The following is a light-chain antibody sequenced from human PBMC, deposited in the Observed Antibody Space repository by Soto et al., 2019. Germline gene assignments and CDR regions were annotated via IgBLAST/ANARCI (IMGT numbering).Light chain of an antibody. V-gene: IGLV1-40*01. Sequence: QSVLTQPPSVSGAPGQRVTMSCTGSSSNIGAGYDVHWYQQLPGTAPKLLIYGNSNRPSGVPDRFSGSKSGTSASLAISGLQAEDEADYYCQSYDSSLSGSNVFGPGTKVTVL. CDR2: GNS. CDR3: QSYDSSLSGSNV. J-gene: IGLJ1*01. CDR1: SSNIGAGYD.